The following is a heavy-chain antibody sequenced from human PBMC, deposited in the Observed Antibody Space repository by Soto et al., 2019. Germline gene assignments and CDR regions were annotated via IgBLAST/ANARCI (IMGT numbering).Heavy chain of an antibody. J-gene: IGHJ4*02. D-gene: IGHD3-22*01. CDR3: AKVGGYYYDTSGYNYCDY. V-gene: IGHV3-30*18. CDR2: ISYDGGKK. CDR1: GFTFTNYG. Sequence: GGSLRLSCTASGFTFTNYGMHWVRQAPGKGLEWVAVISYDGGKKYYGDSVKGRFTISRDNSKNTLYLQVDSLRAEDTAVYYCAKVGGYYYDTSGYNYCDYWGQGTLVTVS.